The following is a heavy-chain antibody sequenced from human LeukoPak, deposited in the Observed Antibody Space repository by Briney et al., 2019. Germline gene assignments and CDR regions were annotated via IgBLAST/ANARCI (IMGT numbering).Heavy chain of an antibody. CDR1: GGSISSYY. D-gene: IGHD4-17*01. J-gene: IGHJ1*01. V-gene: IGHV4-59*01. CDR2: IYYSGST. Sequence: ETLCLTCTVSGGSISSYYWSWIRQPPGKGLEWIGYIYYSGSTIYNPSLKSRVTISVDTSKNQFSLKLSSVTAADTAVYYCARYGDYVFDLWGQGTLVSVSS. CDR3: ARYGDYVFDL.